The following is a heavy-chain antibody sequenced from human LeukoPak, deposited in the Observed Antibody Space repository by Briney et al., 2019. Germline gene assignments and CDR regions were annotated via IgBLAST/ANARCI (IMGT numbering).Heavy chain of an antibody. V-gene: IGHV4-4*02. Sequence: KPSETLSLTCAVSGGSISSSNWWSWVRQPPGKGLEWIGEIYHSGSTNYNPSLKSRVTISVDKSKNQFSLKLSSVTAADTAVYYCARRPGDCSGGSCYLEVWFDPWGQGTLVTVSS. D-gene: IGHD2-15*01. J-gene: IGHJ5*02. CDR1: GGSISSSNW. CDR2: IYHSGST. CDR3: ARRPGDCSGGSCYLEVWFDP.